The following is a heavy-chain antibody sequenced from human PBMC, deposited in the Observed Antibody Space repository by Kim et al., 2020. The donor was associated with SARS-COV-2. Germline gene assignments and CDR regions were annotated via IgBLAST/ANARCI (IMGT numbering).Heavy chain of an antibody. J-gene: IGHJ4*02. Sequence: SETLSLTCTVSGGSISSYYWSWIRQPPGKGLEWIGYIYYSGSTNYNPSLKSRVTISVDTSKNQFSLKLSSVTAADTPAYYCARKGCSSSSCYAFDYWGQG. V-gene: IGHV4-59*08. D-gene: IGHD2-2*01. CDR3: ARKGCSSSSCYAFDY. CDR1: GGSISSYY. CDR2: IYYSGST.